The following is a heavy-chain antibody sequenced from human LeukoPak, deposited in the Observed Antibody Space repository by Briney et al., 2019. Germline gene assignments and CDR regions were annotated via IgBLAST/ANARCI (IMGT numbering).Heavy chain of an antibody. V-gene: IGHV3-23*05. CDR3: AKKEGSMPLWFGELSF. D-gene: IGHD3-10*01. J-gene: IGHJ4*02. CDR2: IDRNGDST. CDR1: GFTFSSYG. Sequence: SGGSLRLSCAASGFTFSSYGMSWVRQAPGKGLEWVSGIDRNGDSTGYADSVEGRFTISRDNSKNTLYLQMNSLRAEDTAVYYCAKKEGSMPLWFGELSFWGQGTLVTVSS.